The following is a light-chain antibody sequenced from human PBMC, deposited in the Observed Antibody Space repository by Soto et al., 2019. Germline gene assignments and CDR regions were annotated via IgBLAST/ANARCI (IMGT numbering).Light chain of an antibody. Sequence: EIVLTQSPGTLSLSPGERATLSCRASQSVSSSYLAWYQKKPGQAPSLLIYGASSRATGIPDRFCGSGAATEFTLTISRLEPEDFAVYYCQQYGSSPRSFGQGTKVEIK. CDR3: QQYGSSPRS. CDR1: QSVSSSY. J-gene: IGKJ1*01. CDR2: GAS. V-gene: IGKV3-20*01.